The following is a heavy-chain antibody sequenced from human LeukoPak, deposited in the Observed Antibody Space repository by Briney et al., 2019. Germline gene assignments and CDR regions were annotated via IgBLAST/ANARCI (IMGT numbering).Heavy chain of an antibody. D-gene: IGHD4-23*01. CDR3: ARDNSMYERGWWFDP. V-gene: IGHV1-46*01. CDR2: INPRGAST. J-gene: IGHJ5*02. Sequence: ASVKVSCKSSGYGFTSHYMHWVRQAPGQGLEWMGVINPRGASTIYAEKFKGRIILTRDMSTTTDYMQLSSLKSDDTAIYYCARDNSMYERGWWFDPWGQGTLVTVSS. CDR1: GYGFTSHY.